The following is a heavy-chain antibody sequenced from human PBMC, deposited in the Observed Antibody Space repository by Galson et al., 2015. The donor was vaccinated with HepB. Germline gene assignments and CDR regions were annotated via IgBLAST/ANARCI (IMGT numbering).Heavy chain of an antibody. CDR2: ISAYNGNT. CDR1: GYTFTSYG. V-gene: IGHV1-18*04. D-gene: IGHD6-19*01. J-gene: IGHJ5*02. Sequence: SVKVYCKASGYTFTSYGISWVRQAPGQGLEWMGWISAYNGNTNYAQKLQGRVTMTTDTSTSTAYMELRSLRSDDTAVYYCARAPGGSGWYWVGWFDPWGQGTLVTVSS. CDR3: ARAPGGSGWYWVGWFDP.